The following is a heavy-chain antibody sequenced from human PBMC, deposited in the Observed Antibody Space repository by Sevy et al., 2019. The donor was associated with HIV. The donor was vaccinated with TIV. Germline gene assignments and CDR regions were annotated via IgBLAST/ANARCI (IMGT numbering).Heavy chain of an antibody. D-gene: IGHD6-13*01. CDR1: GFTFSDHY. CDR2: TRNKADGYTT. Sequence: GSLRLSCVASGFTFSDHYMEWVRQAPRKGLEWVGRTRNKADGYTTEYAASVKGRFTISRDDSKNSLYVQMNSLKTEDTAVYYCATHAGIAAAGRVFDYWGQGTLVTVSS. V-gene: IGHV3-72*01. CDR3: ATHAGIAAAGRVFDY. J-gene: IGHJ4*02.